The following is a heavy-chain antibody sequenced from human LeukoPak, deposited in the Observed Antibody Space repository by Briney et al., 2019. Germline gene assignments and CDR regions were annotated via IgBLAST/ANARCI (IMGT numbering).Heavy chain of an antibody. CDR1: GGSISSSNW. CDR3: ARAGYSYGYARRYFDY. CDR2: IYHSGST. V-gene: IGHV4-4*02. D-gene: IGHD5-18*01. Sequence: SGTLSLTCAVSGGSISSSNWWSWVRQPPGKGLEWIGEIYHSGSTNYNPSLKSRVTISVDKSKNQFSLKLSSVTAADTAVYYCARAGYSYGYARRYFDYWGQGTLVTVSS. J-gene: IGHJ4*02.